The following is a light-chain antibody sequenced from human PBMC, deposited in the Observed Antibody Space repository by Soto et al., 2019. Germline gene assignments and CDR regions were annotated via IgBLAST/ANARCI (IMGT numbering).Light chain of an antibody. CDR3: QQYGSSPRT. J-gene: IGKJ1*01. CDR2: AAS. CDR1: QSVSSNY. Sequence: EIVLTQSPATLSLSPGERATLSCRASQSVSSNYLAWYQQKPGQAPRLLFFAASSRNTGIPDRFSGSGSGTDFTLTISRLEPEDFAVYHCQQYGSSPRTFGQGTKVEIK. V-gene: IGKV3-20*01.